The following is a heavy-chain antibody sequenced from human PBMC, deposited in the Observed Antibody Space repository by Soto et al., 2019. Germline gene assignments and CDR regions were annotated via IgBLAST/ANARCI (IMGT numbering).Heavy chain of an antibody. D-gene: IGHD6-19*01. Sequence: VQLVESGGGVVQPGRSLRLSCAASGFTFSDYAMHWVRQAPGKGLEWVAVVSHDGRNTHYADSVKGRFTISRDSSKNTVAQEMTSVIAEGTAVYYCAKGGRQWLVTSAFTYWGQGALVTVSS. CDR1: GFTFSDYA. J-gene: IGHJ4*02. CDR2: VSHDGRNT. V-gene: IGHV3-30*18. CDR3: AKGGRQWLVTSAFTY.